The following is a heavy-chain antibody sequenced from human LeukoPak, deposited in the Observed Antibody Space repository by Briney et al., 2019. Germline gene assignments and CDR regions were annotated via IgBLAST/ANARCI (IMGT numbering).Heavy chain of an antibody. CDR2: ISYDGSNK. CDR3: ARDPSYSSGWYSVIGKNWFDP. Sequence: GRSLRLSCAASGFTFSSYAMHWVRQAPGKGLEWVAVISYDGSNKYYAGSVKGRFTISRDNSKNTLYLQMNSLRAEDTAVYYCARDPSYSSGWYSVIGKNWFDPWGQGTLVTVSS. D-gene: IGHD6-19*01. J-gene: IGHJ5*02. V-gene: IGHV3-30*04. CDR1: GFTFSSYA.